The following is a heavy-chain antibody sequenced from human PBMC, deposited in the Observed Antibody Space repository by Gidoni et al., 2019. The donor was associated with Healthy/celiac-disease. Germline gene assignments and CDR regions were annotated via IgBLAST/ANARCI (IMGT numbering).Heavy chain of an antibody. J-gene: IGHJ4*02. V-gene: IGHV3-7*01. Sequence: EVQLVESGGGLVKPGGSLRLSCAASGFTFSRYWMSWVRQAPGKGLEWVANIKQDGSEKYYVDSVKGRFTISRDNAKNSLYLQMNSLRAEDTAVYYCARDLSEYLGTAAAGDYWGQGTLVTVSS. D-gene: IGHD6-13*01. CDR3: ARDLSEYLGTAAAGDY. CDR1: GFTFSRYW. CDR2: IKQDGSEK.